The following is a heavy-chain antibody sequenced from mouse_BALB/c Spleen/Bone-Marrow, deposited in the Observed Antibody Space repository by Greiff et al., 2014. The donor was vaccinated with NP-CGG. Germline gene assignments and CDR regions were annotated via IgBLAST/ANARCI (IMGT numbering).Heavy chain of an antibody. V-gene: IGHV1-18*01. CDR1: GYTLTEYT. J-gene: IGHJ1*01. CDR3: ARKEYGYDRYFDV. D-gene: IGHD2-2*01. CDR2: INPNNGGT. Sequence: EVKLVESGPELVKPGASVKISCKTSGYTLTEYTMHWVKQSHGKSLEWIGGINPNNGGTSYNQKLKGKATLTVDKSSSTAYMELRSLTSEDSAVYYCARKEYGYDRYFDVWGAGTTVTVSS.